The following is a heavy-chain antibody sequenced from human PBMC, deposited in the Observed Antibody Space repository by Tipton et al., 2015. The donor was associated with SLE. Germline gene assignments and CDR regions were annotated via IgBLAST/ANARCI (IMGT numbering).Heavy chain of an antibody. CDR2: INHSGSS. Sequence: AGLVKPSETLSLTCAVYGGSFSDYYWNWIRQIPGKGLEWIGEINHSGSSNYNPSLKSRVTILVDTSNNQFSLMLTSVTAADTALYYCASSRSGSCCDAFDIWGRGTMVTVSS. CDR1: GGSFSDYY. D-gene: IGHD1-26*01. V-gene: IGHV4-34*01. CDR3: ASSRSGSCCDAFDI. J-gene: IGHJ3*02.